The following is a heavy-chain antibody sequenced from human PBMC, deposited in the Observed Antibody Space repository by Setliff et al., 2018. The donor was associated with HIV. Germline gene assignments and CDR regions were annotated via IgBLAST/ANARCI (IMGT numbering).Heavy chain of an antibody. D-gene: IGHD1-1*01. Sequence: GASVKVSCKASGYSFTTYAISWVRQAPGQGLEWMGWISAYNGNTLYAQKFQGRVAITADESTSIAYMEMSSLTSDDTAVYYCARGRASYNVLVYWGQGSLVTVSS. CDR3: ARGRASYNVLVY. CDR2: ISAYNGNT. CDR1: GYSFTTYA. V-gene: IGHV1-18*01. J-gene: IGHJ4*02.